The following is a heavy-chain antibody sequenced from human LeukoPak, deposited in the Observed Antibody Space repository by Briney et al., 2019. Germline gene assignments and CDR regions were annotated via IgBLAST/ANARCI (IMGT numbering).Heavy chain of an antibody. CDR3: YVSGWTEDIDN. CDR2: IRGSGDIT. CDR1: GFTFSNYA. J-gene: IGHJ4*02. D-gene: IGHD6-19*01. Sequence: GSLRLSCASSGFTFSNYAMTWVRQAPGKGLEWVSTIRGSGDITYYADSEKGRFTISRDNSKNTLHLQLSSLRGEDTAVYYCYVSGWTEDIDNWGQGTLVTVSS. V-gene: IGHV3-23*01.